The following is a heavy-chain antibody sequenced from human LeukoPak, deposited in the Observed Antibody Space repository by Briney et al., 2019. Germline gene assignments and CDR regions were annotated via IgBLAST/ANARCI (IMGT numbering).Heavy chain of an antibody. CDR2: INHSGST. CDR1: GGSISSGDYY. D-gene: IGHD1-1*01. V-gene: IGHV4-39*07. Sequence: PSETLSLTCTVSGGSISSGDYYWSWIRQPPGKGLEWIGEINHSGSTNYNPSLKSRVTISVDTSKNQFSLKLSSVTAADTAVYYCARDLENYRLGYMDVWGKGTTVTVSS. J-gene: IGHJ6*03. CDR3: ARDLENYRLGYMDV.